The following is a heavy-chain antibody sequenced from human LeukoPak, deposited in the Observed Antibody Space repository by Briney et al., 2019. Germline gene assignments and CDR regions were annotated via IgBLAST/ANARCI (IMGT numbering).Heavy chain of an antibody. CDR2: ISGSGGST. CDR1: GFTVSSNY. D-gene: IGHD2-15*01. Sequence: GGSLRLSCAASGFTVSSNYMSWVRQAPGKGLEWVSAISGSGGSTYYADSVKGRFTISRDNSKNTLYLQMNSLRAEDTAVYYCAKDRSIVSWWFDPWGQGTLVTVSS. V-gene: IGHV3-23*01. J-gene: IGHJ5*02. CDR3: AKDRSIVSWWFDP.